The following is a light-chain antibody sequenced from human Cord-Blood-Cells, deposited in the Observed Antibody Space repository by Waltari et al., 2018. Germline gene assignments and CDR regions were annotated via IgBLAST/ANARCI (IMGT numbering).Light chain of an antibody. J-gene: IGLJ2*01. Sequence: QSALTQPRSVSGSAGPSVTISCPGTRSAVGGYNYVPWYQQHPGKAPKLMIYDVSKRPSGVPDRFSGSKSGNTASLTISGLQAEDEADYYCCSYAGSYTFVVFGGGTKLTVL. CDR3: CSYAGSYTFVV. V-gene: IGLV2-11*02. CDR2: DVS. CDR1: RSAVGGYNY.